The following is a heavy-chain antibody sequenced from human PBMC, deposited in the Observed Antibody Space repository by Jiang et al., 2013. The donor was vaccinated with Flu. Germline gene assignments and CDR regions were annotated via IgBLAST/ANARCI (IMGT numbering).Heavy chain of an antibody. J-gene: IGHJ5*02. Sequence: GAEVKKPGSSVKVSCKTSGEILTTDTVNWLRQAPGQGLEWMGEITPQFDSTNFAQRFQGRVTITADKATDTVFMELSSLRPDDTAVYYCARNYLGSMHNIFAPWGQGTLVTVSS. CDR2: ITPQFDST. D-gene: IGHD2/OR15-2a*01. CDR1: GEILTTDT. V-gene: IGHV1-69*06. CDR3: ARNYLGSMHNIFAP.